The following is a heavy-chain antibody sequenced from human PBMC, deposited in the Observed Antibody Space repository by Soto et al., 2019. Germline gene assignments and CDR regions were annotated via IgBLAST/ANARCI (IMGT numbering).Heavy chain of an antibody. D-gene: IGHD2-8*01. CDR1: GYRFTNYW. Sequence: GESLKISWKGSGYRFTNYWIGWVRQMPGKGLEWMGIIYPGDSDTRYSPSFQGQVTISADNSISTAYLQWSSLKASDTAMYYCARQDGRALYYFDYWGQGTQVTVSS. CDR3: ARQDGRALYYFDY. V-gene: IGHV5-51*01. J-gene: IGHJ4*02. CDR2: IYPGDSDT.